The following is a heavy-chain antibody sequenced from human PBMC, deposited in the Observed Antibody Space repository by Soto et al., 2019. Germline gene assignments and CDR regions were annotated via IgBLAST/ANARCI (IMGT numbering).Heavy chain of an antibody. J-gene: IGHJ6*02. CDR3: ARDHLILPAHDFFYGSDV. Sequence: PVGSLRLSCEVSGFTFSMYSMSWVRQSPGKGLEWVAKIPQDGVDGHYADSVKGRFTISRDNGKNSLYLQLNNLQAEDTAVYYCARDHLILPAHDFFYGSDVWGRGATVTVSS. D-gene: IGHD2-21*02. V-gene: IGHV3-7*03. CDR1: GFTFSMYS. CDR2: IPQDGVDG.